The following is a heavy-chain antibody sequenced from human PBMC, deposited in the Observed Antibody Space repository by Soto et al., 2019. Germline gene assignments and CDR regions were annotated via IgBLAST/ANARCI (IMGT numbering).Heavy chain of an antibody. CDR2: INGGYGNT. Sequence: QVKLVQSGAEVKKPGASVKVSCKASGYTFTNYAIHWVRQAPGQRLEWMGWINGGYGNTNYSQKFQGRVTITRDTSASTDYMQLSSLTSEDTAVYYCARLVAPGEFDNGGQGNLVTVSS. CDR1: GYTFTNYA. V-gene: IGHV1-3*01. D-gene: IGHD7-27*01. CDR3: ARLVAPGEFDN. J-gene: IGHJ4*02.